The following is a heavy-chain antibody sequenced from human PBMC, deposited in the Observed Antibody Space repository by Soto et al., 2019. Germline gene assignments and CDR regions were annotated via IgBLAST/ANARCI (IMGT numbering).Heavy chain of an antibody. J-gene: IGHJ6*02. CDR1: GYTFSDYF. V-gene: IGHV1-2*02. CDR3: ARIKWGLDYYSGMDV. Sequence: QVQLVQSGAEVKKSGASVKVSCKASGYTFSDYFIQWLRQAPGQGLEWVAWINPKTAATNYAKKFQDRVTLTSDTSFSTAYLELTRLRPDDTAVYYCARIKWGLDYYSGMDVWGQVTAVTVSS. CDR2: INPKTAAT. D-gene: IGHD1-26*01.